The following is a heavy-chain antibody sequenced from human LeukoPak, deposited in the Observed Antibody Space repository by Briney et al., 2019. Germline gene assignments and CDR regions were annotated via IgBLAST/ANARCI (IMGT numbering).Heavy chain of an antibody. J-gene: IGHJ4*02. CDR2: ISTDGIGT. Sequence: GGSLRLSCSASGFTLTTFAMHWVRQTPGKGQEYVSGISTDGIGTNYADSVKGRFTVSRDNSKNTLYLQMSSLRPEDTAVYYCVKGSFFPSSENGFDSWGQGNLVTVSS. V-gene: IGHV3-64D*09. CDR3: VKGSFFPSSENGFDS. CDR1: GFTLTTFA. D-gene: IGHD1-14*01.